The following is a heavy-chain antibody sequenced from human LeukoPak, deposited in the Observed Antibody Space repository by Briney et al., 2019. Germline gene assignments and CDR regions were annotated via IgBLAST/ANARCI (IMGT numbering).Heavy chain of an antibody. J-gene: IGHJ4*02. CDR2: IYYGGST. Sequence: PSQTLSLTCTVSGGSISSGGYYWSWIRQHPGKGLERIGYIYYGGSTYYNPSLKSRVTISVDTSKNQFSLKLSSVTAADTAVYYCARDSHHYYDSSGYYSYFDYWGQGTLVTVSS. CDR3: ARDSHHYYDSSGYYSYFDY. D-gene: IGHD3-22*01. CDR1: GGSISSGGYY. V-gene: IGHV4-31*03.